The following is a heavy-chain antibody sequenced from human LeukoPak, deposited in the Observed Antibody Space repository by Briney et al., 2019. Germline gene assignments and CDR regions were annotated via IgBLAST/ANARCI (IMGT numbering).Heavy chain of an antibody. CDR3: AKDPRFSIAAASYFDY. CDR1: GFTFSSYW. V-gene: IGHV3-9*01. D-gene: IGHD6-13*01. CDR2: ISWNSGSI. J-gene: IGHJ4*02. Sequence: PGGSLRLSCVASGFTFSSYWMHWVRQAPGKGLEWVSGISWNSGSIGYADSVKGRFTISRDNAKNSLYLQMNSLRAEDTALYYCAKDPRFSIAAASYFDYWGQGTLVTVSS.